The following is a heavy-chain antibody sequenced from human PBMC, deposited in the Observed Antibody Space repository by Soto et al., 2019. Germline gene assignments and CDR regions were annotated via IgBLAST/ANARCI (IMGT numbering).Heavy chain of an antibody. CDR3: ARDGGCSGGSCYSYYYYGMDV. V-gene: IGHV3-74*01. Sequence: GGSLRLSCAASGFTFSSYWMHWVRQAPGKGLVWVSRINSDGSSTSYADSVKGRFTISRDNAKNTLYLQMNSLRAEDTAVYYCARDGGCSGGSCYSYYYYGMDVWGQGTTVTVSS. CDR2: INSDGSST. CDR1: GFTFSSYW. D-gene: IGHD2-15*01. J-gene: IGHJ6*02.